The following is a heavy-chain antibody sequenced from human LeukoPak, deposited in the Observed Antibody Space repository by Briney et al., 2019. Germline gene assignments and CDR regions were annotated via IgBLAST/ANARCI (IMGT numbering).Heavy chain of an antibody. Sequence: GGSLRLSCAASGFTFSSYWMSWVRQAPGKGLEWVANIKQDGSEKYYVDSVKGRFTISRDNAKNSLYLQMNSLRAEDTAVYYFARDDTAMVVLPPDYWGQGTLVTVSS. CDR2: IKQDGSEK. D-gene: IGHD5-18*01. CDR1: GFTFSSYW. V-gene: IGHV3-7*01. J-gene: IGHJ4*02. CDR3: ARDDTAMVVLPPDY.